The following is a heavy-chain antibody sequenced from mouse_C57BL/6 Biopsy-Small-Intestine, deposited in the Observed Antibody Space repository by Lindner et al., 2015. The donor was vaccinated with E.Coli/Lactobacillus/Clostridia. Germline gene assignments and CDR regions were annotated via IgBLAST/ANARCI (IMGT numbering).Heavy chain of an antibody. J-gene: IGHJ2*01. D-gene: IGHD2-5*01. Sequence: VQLQESGAELVKPGASVKISCKASGHSFTGYNLNWVKQSHGKSLEWIGNINPYYGSTTYNQKFKGKATLTVDKSSSTAYMQLNSLTSEDSAVYYCTIYYSNHEYYFDYWGQGTTLTVSS. V-gene: IGHV1-39*01. CDR2: INPYYGST. CDR1: GHSFTGYN. CDR3: TIYYSNHEYYFDY.